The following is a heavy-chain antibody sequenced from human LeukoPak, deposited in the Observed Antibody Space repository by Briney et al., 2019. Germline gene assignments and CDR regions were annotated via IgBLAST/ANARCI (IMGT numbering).Heavy chain of an antibody. Sequence: GSLRLSCAASGFTFSSYAMSWVRQAPGKGLEWVSAISGSGGSTYYADSVKGRFTISRDNSKNTLYLQMNSLRAEDTAVYYCAKGEAYHYDSSGPSDYWGQGTLVTVSS. J-gene: IGHJ4*02. CDR3: AKGEAYHYDSSGPSDY. CDR2: ISGSGGST. D-gene: IGHD3-22*01. V-gene: IGHV3-23*01. CDR1: GFTFSSYA.